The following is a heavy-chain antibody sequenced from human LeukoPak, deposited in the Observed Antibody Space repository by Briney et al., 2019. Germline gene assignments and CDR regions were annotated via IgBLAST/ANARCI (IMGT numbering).Heavy chain of an antibody. V-gene: IGHV4-39*07. J-gene: IGHJ6*03. D-gene: IGHD4-11*01. CDR1: GGSISSSSYY. Sequence: PSETLSLTCTVSGGSISSSSYYWGWIRQPPGKGLEWIGSIYTSGSTNYNPSLKSRVTISVDTSKNQFSLKLSSVTAADTAVYYCARDYDYSNYEDYYYYYYMDVWGKGTTVTVSS. CDR2: IYTSGST. CDR3: ARDYDYSNYEDYYYYYYMDV.